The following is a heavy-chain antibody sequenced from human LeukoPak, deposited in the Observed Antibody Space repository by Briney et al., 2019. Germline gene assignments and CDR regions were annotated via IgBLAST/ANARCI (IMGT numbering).Heavy chain of an antibody. CDR3: ARGPDYYDSSGYYQYYFDY. V-gene: IGHV4-30-4*01. J-gene: IGHJ4*02. CDR1: GGSISSGDYY. CDR2: IYYSGST. D-gene: IGHD3-22*01. Sequence: SQTLSLTCTVSGGSISSGDYYWSWIRQPPGKGLEWIGYIYYSGSTYYNPSLKSRVTISVDTSKNQFSLKLSSVTAADTAVYYCARGPDYYDSSGYYQYYFDYWGQGTLVTVSS.